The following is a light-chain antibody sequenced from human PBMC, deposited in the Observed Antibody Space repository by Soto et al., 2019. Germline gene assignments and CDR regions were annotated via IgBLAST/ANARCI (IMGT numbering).Light chain of an antibody. V-gene: IGKV1-5*01. CDR1: QTIGSW. Sequence: DIQMTQSPSTLSASVGERVTVTCRASQTIGSWLAWYQQKPGRAPKLLIFDASSLESGVPSRFSGNGSGTEITPTISGLQPDDFASYYCQQYNSYSGMFGQGTKVDIK. CDR3: QQYNSYSGM. J-gene: IGKJ1*01. CDR2: DAS.